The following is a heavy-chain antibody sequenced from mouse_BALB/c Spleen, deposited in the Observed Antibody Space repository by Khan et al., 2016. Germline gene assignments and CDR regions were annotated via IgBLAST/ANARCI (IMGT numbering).Heavy chain of an antibody. J-gene: IGHJ3*01. V-gene: IGHV2-9*02. D-gene: IGHD2-1*01. Sequence: VQLQESGPGLVAPSQSLSITCTVSGFSLTSYGVHWVRQPPGKGLEWLGVIWAGGSTHYNSALMSRLSISKDNSKSQVFLKMNSLQTDDTAMYSCARFYGNYLFAYWGPGTLVTVSA. CDR1: GFSLTSYG. CDR3: ARFYGNYLFAY. CDR2: IWAGGST.